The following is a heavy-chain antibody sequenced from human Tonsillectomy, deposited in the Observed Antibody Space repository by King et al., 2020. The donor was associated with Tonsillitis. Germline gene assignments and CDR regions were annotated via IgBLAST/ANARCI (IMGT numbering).Heavy chain of an antibody. CDR2: IYIDGSI. CDR3: VRVPVGTTIYYYYMEV. Sequence: VQLQESGPGLVEPSQTLSLTCTVSGGSISGGNYYWNWIRQPAGKGLEWIGRIYIDGSINYNPSLKSRLTMSVDTSKNQFSLKLRSVTAADTAVYYCVRVPVGTTIYYYYMEVWGKGTTVTVSS. J-gene: IGHJ6*03. CDR1: GGSISGGNYY. D-gene: IGHD1-26*01. V-gene: IGHV4-61*02.